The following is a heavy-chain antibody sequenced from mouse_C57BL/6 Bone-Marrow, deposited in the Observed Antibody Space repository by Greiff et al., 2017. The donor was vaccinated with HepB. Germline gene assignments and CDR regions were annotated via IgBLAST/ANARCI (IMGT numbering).Heavy chain of an antibody. J-gene: IGHJ4*01. D-gene: IGHD1-1*01. CDR1: GYTFTSYG. V-gene: IGHV1-81*01. CDR3: ARFTVRYYAMDY. CDR2: IYPRSGNT. Sequence: QVQLKESGAELARPGASVKLSCKASGYTFTSYGISWVKQRTGQGLEWIGEIYPRSGNTYYNEKFKGKATLTADKSSSTAYMELRSLTSEDSAVYVCARFTVRYYAMDYWGQGTSVTVSS.